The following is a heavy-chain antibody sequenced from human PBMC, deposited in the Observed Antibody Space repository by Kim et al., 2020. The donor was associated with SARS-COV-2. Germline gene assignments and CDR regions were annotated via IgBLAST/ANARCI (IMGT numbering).Heavy chain of an antibody. CDR3: ATWHFDRSGSQTHY. V-gene: IGHV4-34*01. Sequence: SETLSLTCAVYGGSFSGYYWSWIRQPPGKGLEWIGEVNHSGSTNYNPSLKSRVTISADTSENQFSLRLSSVTAADTAVYFCATWHFDRSGSQTHYWGQGT. J-gene: IGHJ4*02. D-gene: IGHD3-22*01. CDR2: VNHSGST. CDR1: GGSFSGYY.